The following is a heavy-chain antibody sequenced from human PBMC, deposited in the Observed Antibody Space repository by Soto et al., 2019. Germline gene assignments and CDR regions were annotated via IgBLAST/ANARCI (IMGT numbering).Heavy chain of an antibody. D-gene: IGHD2-2*01. J-gene: IGHJ4*02. CDR3: AKVWGYCSTTSCSPFDY. V-gene: IGHV3-23*01. CDR1: GFTFISYA. CDR2: ISGSGGST. Sequence: GGSLRLSCIASGFTFISYAMSWVRQAPGKGLEWVSGISGSGGSTYYADSVKGRFTISRDNSKNTLYLQMNSLRAEDTALYYCAKVWGYCSTTSCSPFDYWGQGTLVTVSS.